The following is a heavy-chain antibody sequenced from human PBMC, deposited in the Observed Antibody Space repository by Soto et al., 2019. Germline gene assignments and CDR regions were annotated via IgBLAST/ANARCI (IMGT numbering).Heavy chain of an antibody. CDR2: INSDGSST. Sequence: PGGSMRLSCTASVFTFSSFWIPGICRAPGKGLVWVSRINSDGSSTSYAASVKGRFTISRDNAKNTLYLQMNSLRAEDTAVYYCAKDTYYHDRSGYYIFDYWGQGTLVTVSS. D-gene: IGHD3-22*01. V-gene: IGHV3-74*01. CDR1: VFTFSSFW. CDR3: AKDTYYHDRSGYYIFDY. J-gene: IGHJ4*02.